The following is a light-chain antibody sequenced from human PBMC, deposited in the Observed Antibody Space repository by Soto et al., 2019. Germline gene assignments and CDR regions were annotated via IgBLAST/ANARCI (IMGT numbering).Light chain of an antibody. CDR1: SSDVGAYKY. V-gene: IGLV2-14*03. J-gene: IGLJ1*01. Sequence: QSVLTQPASVSGSPGQSLTIPCTRRSSDVGAYKYVSWYQQHPGKAPKLITYGVSNRTSGVSNRFSGSKSGNTAFLTISGLQPEDEADYCCSSFTGTTTLDVFGTGTKVTVL. CDR2: GVS. CDR3: SSFTGTTTLDV.